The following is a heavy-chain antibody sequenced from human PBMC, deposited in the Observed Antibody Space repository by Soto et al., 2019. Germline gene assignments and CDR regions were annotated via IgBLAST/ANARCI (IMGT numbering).Heavy chain of an antibody. J-gene: IGHJ4*02. D-gene: IGHD2-15*01. CDR2: IYYSGST. V-gene: IGHV4-30-4*01. Sequence: PSETLSLTCTVSGGSISSGDYYWSWIRQPPGKGLEWIGYIYYSGSTCYNPSLKGRVTISVDTSKNQFSLKLSSVTAADTAVYYCARLRTGYCSGGSCLSQVSYYFDYWGQGTLVTVSS. CDR3: ARLRTGYCSGGSCLSQVSYYFDY. CDR1: GGSISSGDYY.